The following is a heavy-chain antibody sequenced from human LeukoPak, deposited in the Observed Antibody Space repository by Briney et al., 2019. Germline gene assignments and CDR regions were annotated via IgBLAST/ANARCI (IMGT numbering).Heavy chain of an antibody. CDR1: GGSISSYY. V-gene: IGHV4-59*08. Sequence: SETLSLTCTVSGGSISSYYWSRIRQPPGKGLEWIGYIYYSGSTNYNPSLKSRVTISVDTSKNQFSLKLSSVTAADTAVYYCARHSGWYDYWGQGTLVTVSS. D-gene: IGHD6-19*01. CDR2: IYYSGST. CDR3: ARHSGWYDY. J-gene: IGHJ4*02.